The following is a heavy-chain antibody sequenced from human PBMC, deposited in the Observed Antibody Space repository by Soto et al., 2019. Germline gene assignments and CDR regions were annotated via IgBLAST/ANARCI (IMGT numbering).Heavy chain of an antibody. CDR3: ARHVLVPAAIGGMDV. J-gene: IGHJ6*02. CDR1: GGSISSSSHY. CDR2: VYYSGST. V-gene: IGHV4-39*01. D-gene: IGHD2-2*02. Sequence: QLQLQESGPGLEKPSETLSLICTVSGGSISSSSHYWGWIRQPPGKGLEWIGSVYYSGSTYYNPSLKSRVTISVDTAKNQFSLKLSSVTAADTAVYYCARHVLVPAAIGGMDVWGQGTTVTIFS.